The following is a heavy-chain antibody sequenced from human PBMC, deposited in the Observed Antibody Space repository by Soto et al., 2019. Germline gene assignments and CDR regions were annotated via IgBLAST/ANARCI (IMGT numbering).Heavy chain of an antibody. CDR1: GFTFDDYT. CDR3: AKVGDFWSGPGLYGMDV. CDR2: ISWDGGST. D-gene: IGHD3-3*01. J-gene: IGHJ6*02. V-gene: IGHV3-43*01. Sequence: PGGSLRLSCAASGFTFDDYTMHWVRQAPGKGLEWVSLISWDGGSTYYADSVKGRFTISRDNSKNSLYLQMNSLRTEDTALYYCAKVGDFWSGPGLYGMDVWGQGTTVTVS.